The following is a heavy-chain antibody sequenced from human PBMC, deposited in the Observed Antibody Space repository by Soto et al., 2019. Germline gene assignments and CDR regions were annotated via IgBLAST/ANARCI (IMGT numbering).Heavy chain of an antibody. CDR1: GFTFSNAW. V-gene: IGHV3-15*01. J-gene: IGHJ4*02. CDR2: IKSKTDGGTT. Sequence: PGGSLRLSCAVSGFTFSNAWMSWVRQAPGRGLEWVGRIKSKTDGGTTDYAAPVKGRFTISRDDSKNTLYLQMNSLKTEDTAVYYCTTGESLRLDFDYWGQGTLVTVSS. CDR3: TTGESLRLDFDY.